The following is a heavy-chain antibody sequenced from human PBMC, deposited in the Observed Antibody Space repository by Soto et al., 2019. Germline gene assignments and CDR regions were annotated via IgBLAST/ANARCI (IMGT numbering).Heavy chain of an antibody. D-gene: IGHD6-19*01. CDR2: ISAYNGNT. J-gene: IGHJ4*02. Sequence: ASVKVSCKASGYTFTSNGISWVRQAPGQGLEWMGWISAYNGNTNYAQKLQGRVTMTTDTSTSTAYMELRRLRSDDTGVYYCPREWVIAVAGTFGYWGQGTLVTVSS. CDR1: GYTFTSNG. CDR3: PREWVIAVAGTFGY. V-gene: IGHV1-18*04.